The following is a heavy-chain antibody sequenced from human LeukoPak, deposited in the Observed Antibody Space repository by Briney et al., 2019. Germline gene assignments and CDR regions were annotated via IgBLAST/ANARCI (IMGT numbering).Heavy chain of an antibody. D-gene: IGHD6-13*01. CDR3: ARVRAAAGDLYYYYYMDV. CDR1: GFTFSSYG. V-gene: IGHV3-33*01. CDR2: IWYDGSNK. J-gene: IGHJ6*03. Sequence: GGSLRLSCAASGFTFSSYGMHWVRQAPGKGLEWVAVIWYDGSNKYYADSVKGRFTISRDNSKNTLYLQMNSLRAEDTAVYYCARVRAAAGDLYYYYYMDVWGKGTTVTVSS.